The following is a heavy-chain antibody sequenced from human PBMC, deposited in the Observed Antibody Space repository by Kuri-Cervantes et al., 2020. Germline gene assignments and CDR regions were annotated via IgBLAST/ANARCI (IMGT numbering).Heavy chain of an antibody. V-gene: IGHV4-61*01. J-gene: IGHJ4*02. Sequence: SETLSLTCTVSGGSVSSGSYYWSWIRQPPGKGLEWIGYIYYSGSTNYNPSLKSRVTISVDTSKNQFSLKLSSATAADTAVYYCARVRAVAGVTAWAYYFDYWGQGTLVTVSS. CDR3: ARVRAVAGVTAWAYYFDY. D-gene: IGHD6-19*01. CDR2: IYYSGST. CDR1: GGSVSSGSYY.